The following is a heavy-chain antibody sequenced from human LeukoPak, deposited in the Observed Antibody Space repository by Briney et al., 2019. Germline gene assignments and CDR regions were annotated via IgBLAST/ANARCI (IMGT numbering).Heavy chain of an antibody. CDR2: IWYDESNK. Sequence: GGSLRLSCAASGFSNYGMHWVRQAPGKGLEWVAVIWYDESNKYYADSVKGRFTISRDNSRNTLYLQMNSLRAEDTAVYYGARDAFSSSWYGRALDYWGQGTLVTVSS. J-gene: IGHJ4*02. V-gene: IGHV3-33*01. CDR3: ARDAFSSSWYGRALDY. CDR1: GFSNYG. D-gene: IGHD6-13*01.